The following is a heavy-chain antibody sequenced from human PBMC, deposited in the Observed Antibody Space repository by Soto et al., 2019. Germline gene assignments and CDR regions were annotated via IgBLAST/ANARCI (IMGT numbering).Heavy chain of an antibody. Sequence: QVQLRESGPRLVKPSGTLSLTCAVSGGSVSSSYWWTWVRQAPGKGLQWIGEIYHNGITNYNPSLRSRLSRSVAKPNNEFSLSLTVGTAADTAVDYCAPLPPRSVVVFTGMPTWGQGIVVTVSS. CDR3: APLPPRSVVVFTGMPT. V-gene: IGHV4-4*02. D-gene: IGHD2-21*01. CDR2: IYHNGIT. J-gene: IGHJ4*02. CDR1: GGSVSSSYW.